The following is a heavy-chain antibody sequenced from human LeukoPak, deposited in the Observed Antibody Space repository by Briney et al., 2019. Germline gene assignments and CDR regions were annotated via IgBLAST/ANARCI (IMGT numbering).Heavy chain of an antibody. Sequence: SETLSLTCAVYGGSFSGYYWSWIRQPPGKGLEWIGEINHSGSTNYNPSLKSRVTMSVDTSKNQFSLKLSSVTAADTAVYYCARSISSGGSCYSTYWGQGTLVTVSS. CDR1: GGSFSGYY. J-gene: IGHJ4*02. V-gene: IGHV4-34*01. D-gene: IGHD2-15*01. CDR3: ARSISSGGSCYSTY. CDR2: INHSGST.